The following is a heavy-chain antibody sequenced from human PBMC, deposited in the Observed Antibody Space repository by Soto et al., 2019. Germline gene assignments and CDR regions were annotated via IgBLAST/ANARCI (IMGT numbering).Heavy chain of an antibody. D-gene: IGHD2-15*01. CDR1: GFTFSSYA. J-gene: IGHJ4*02. Sequence: GGSLRLSCASSGFTFSSYAMSWVRQAPGKGLEWVSAISGSGGSTYYADSVKGRFTISRDNSKNTLYLQMNSLRAEDTAVYYCAKDPRRSENIVVVVAATTTDYWGQGT. V-gene: IGHV3-23*01. CDR3: AKDPRRSENIVVVVAATTTDY. CDR2: ISGSGGST.